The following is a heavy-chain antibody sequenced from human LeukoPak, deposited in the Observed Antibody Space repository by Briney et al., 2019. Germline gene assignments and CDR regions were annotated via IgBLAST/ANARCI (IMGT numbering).Heavy chain of an antibody. CDR3: ATPYSSNNIEYSSSPPEIYFDY. CDR1: GYTFTSYA. D-gene: IGHD6-6*01. J-gene: IGHJ4*02. V-gene: IGHV7-4-1*02. CDR2: INTNTGNP. Sequence: ASVKVSCKASGYTFTSYAMNWVRQAPGQGLEWMGWINTNTGNPTYAQGFTGRFVFSLDTSVSTAYLQISSLKAEDTAVYYCATPYSSNNIEYSSSPPEIYFDYWGQGTLVTVSS.